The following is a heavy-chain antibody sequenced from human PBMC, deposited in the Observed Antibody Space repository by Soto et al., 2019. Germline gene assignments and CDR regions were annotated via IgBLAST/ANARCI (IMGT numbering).Heavy chain of an antibody. CDR1: GGSISSGDYY. Sequence: QVQLQESGPGLVKPSQTLSLTCTISGGSISSGDYYWSWIRQPLGKGLGWIGYIYYSGSTYYNPSPKSRVTISVDTSKNQFSLKLSSVTAADTAVYYCARDRVGYDGGMDVWGQGTTVTVSS. V-gene: IGHV4-30-4*01. D-gene: IGHD1-1*01. CDR2: IYYSGST. CDR3: ARDRVGYDGGMDV. J-gene: IGHJ6*02.